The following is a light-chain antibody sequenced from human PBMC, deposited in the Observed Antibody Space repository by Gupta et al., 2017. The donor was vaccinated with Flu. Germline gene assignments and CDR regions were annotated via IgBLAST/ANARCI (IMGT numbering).Light chain of an antibody. CDR3: QQRSNWFT. CDR1: QSVRTY. Sequence: EIVLTPSPATLSLSPGESATLSCRASQSVRTYLAWYQHKVGQAPRLLLYDASKRATGIPARFSGSGSGTDFTLTISSLEPGDSAVYYCQQRSNWFTFGGGTKVEIK. V-gene: IGKV3-11*01. CDR2: DAS. J-gene: IGKJ4*01.